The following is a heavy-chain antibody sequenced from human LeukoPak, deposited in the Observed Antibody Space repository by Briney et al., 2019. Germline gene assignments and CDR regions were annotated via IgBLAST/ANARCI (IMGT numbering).Heavy chain of an antibody. CDR1: GFTFRSYS. J-gene: IGHJ6*02. Sequence: GGSLRLSCAASGFTFRSYSMNWVRQAPGMGLEWVSSISTSSSHIYYADSVEGRFTISRDNAKSSLYLQMDSLRAEDTAVYYCVRSYYGMDVWGQGTTVSVSS. V-gene: IGHV3-21*01. CDR3: VRSYYGMDV. CDR2: ISTSSSHI.